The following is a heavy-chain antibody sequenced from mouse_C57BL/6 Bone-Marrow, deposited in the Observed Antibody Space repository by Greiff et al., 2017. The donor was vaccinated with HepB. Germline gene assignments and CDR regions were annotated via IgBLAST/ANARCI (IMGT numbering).Heavy chain of an antibody. CDR2: IYPGDGDT. V-gene: IGHV1-82*01. J-gene: IGHJ3*01. Sequence: QVQLQQSGPELVKPGASVKISCKASGYAFSSSWMNWVKQRPGKGLEWIGRIYPGDGDTNYNGKFKGKATLTADKSSSTAYMQLSSLTSEDSAVYFCARSGQLGFAYWGQGTLVTVSA. D-gene: IGHD3-2*01. CDR1: GYAFSSSW. CDR3: ARSGQLGFAY.